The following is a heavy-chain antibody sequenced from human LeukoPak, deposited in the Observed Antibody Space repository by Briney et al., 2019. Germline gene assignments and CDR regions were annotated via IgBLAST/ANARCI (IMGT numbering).Heavy chain of an antibody. CDR3: AREYSSSFYNWFDP. Sequence: SETLSLTCAVYGGSFSGYYWSWIRQPPGKGLEWIGEINRSGSTNYNPSLKSRVTISVDTSKNQFSLKLSSVTAADTAVYYCAREYSSSFYNWFDPWGQGTLVTVSS. D-gene: IGHD6-13*01. CDR2: INRSGST. CDR1: GGSFSGYY. V-gene: IGHV4-34*01. J-gene: IGHJ5*02.